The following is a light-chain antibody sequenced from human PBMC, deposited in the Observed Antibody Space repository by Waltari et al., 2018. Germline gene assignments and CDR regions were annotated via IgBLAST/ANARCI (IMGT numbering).Light chain of an antibody. CDR1: QSILHSNGNNY. V-gene: IGKV2-28*01. CDR2: LGS. Sequence: DIVMTQSPLSLPVTPGEPASISCRSSQSILHSNGNNYLAWYLQKPGQSPQLLIYLGSNRASGVPDRFSGSGSGTDFTLKISRVEAEDVGVYYCMQALQTWTFGQGTKVEIK. J-gene: IGKJ1*01. CDR3: MQALQTWT.